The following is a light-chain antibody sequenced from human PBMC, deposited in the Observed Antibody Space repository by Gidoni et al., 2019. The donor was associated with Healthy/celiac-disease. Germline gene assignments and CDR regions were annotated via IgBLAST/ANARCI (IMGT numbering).Light chain of an antibody. Sequence: IVLTQSPGTLSWSPAERATLSCRASQSVSSSYLAWYQQKPGQAPRLLIYGASSRATGIPDRFIGSGSGTDFTLTISRREPEDVAVDYCQQYGSSPLTFXGXTKVEIK. CDR3: QQYGSSPLT. J-gene: IGKJ4*01. V-gene: IGKV3-20*01. CDR2: GAS. CDR1: QSVSSSY.